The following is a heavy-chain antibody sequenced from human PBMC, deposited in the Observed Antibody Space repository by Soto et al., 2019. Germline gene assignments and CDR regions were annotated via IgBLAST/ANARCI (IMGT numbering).Heavy chain of an antibody. CDR3: VKDTGIAAAAHYDAFDI. Sequence: GESLKISCSASGFTFSSYAMHWVRQAPGKGLEYVSAISSNGGSTYYADSVKGRFTISRDNSKNTLYLQMSSLRAEDTAVYYCVKDTGIAAAAHYDAFDIWGQGTMVTVSS. CDR2: ISSNGGST. V-gene: IGHV3-64D*06. J-gene: IGHJ3*02. D-gene: IGHD6-13*01. CDR1: GFTFSSYA.